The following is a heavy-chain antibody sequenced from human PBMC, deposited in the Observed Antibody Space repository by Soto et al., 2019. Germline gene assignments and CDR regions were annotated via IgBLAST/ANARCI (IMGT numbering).Heavy chain of an antibody. CDR1: GFTFSFYG. J-gene: IGHJ5*02. Sequence: QVQLVESGGGVVQPGKSLTLSCVASGFTFSFYGMHWVRQAPGKGLEWGAVIWSDGSKKYYADAVKGRFTISRDNSKSTLYLKMKSLRAEDTAVYYWASLGITAKEDGIPWGQGTLVSVSP. CDR2: IWSDGSKK. D-gene: IGHD3-10*01. V-gene: IGHV3-33*01. CDR3: ASLGITAKEDGIP.